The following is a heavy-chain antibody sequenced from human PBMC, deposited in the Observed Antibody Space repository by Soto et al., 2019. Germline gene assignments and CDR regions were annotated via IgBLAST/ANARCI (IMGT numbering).Heavy chain of an antibody. J-gene: IGHJ4*02. V-gene: IGHV3-15*07. CDR2: IKSKTDGGTT. CDR1: GFTFSNAW. CDR3: TTSPGGYSYGYDFDY. Sequence: GGSLRLSCAASGFTFSNAWMNWVRQAPGKGLKWVGRIKSKTDGGTTDYAAPVKGRFTISRDDSKNTLYLQMNSLKTEDTAVYYCTTSPGGYSYGYDFDYWGQGTLVTVSS. D-gene: IGHD5-18*01.